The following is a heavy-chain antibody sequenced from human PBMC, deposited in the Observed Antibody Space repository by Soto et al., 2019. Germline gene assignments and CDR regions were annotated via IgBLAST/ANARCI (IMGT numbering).Heavy chain of an antibody. CDR1: GGSFSGYY. D-gene: IGHD4-17*01. J-gene: IGHJ4*02. V-gene: IGHV4-34*01. Sequence: LSLTCAVYGGSFSGYYWSWIRQPPGKGLEWIGEINHSGSTNYNPSLKSRVTISVDTSKNQFSLKLSSVTAADTAVYYCARGRRTTVTIDYWGQGTLVTVSS. CDR2: INHSGST. CDR3: ARGRRTTVTIDY.